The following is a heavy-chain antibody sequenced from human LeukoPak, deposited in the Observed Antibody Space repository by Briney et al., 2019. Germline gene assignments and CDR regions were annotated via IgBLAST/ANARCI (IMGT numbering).Heavy chain of an antibody. CDR1: GFTFSSYG. V-gene: IGHV3-33*06. J-gene: IGHJ4*02. CDR2: IWYDGSNK. D-gene: IGHD6-6*01. Sequence: PGRSLRLSCAASGFTFSSYGMHWVRQAPGKGLEWVAVIWYDGSNKYYADSVKGRFTISRDNSKNTLYLQMNSLRAEGTAVYYCAKDGYSSSSLGYWGQGTLVTVSS. CDR3: AKDGYSSSSLGY.